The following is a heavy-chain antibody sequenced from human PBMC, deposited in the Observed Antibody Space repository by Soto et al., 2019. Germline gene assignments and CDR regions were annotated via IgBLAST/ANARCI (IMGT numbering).Heavy chain of an antibody. Sequence: QDQLVQSGAEVRKPGASVKVSCRSSGYTFTSHGFAWVRQAPGQGLEWMGWISTFNGKTDYAQKFQGRVTMTADTRTSTGYMELSSLRSDDTAVYYCARLLTEGATFREDAFDMWGPGTKVTVSS. CDR3: ARLLTEGATFREDAFDM. CDR1: GYTFTSHG. CDR2: ISTFNGKT. V-gene: IGHV1-18*01. D-gene: IGHD1-26*01. J-gene: IGHJ3*02.